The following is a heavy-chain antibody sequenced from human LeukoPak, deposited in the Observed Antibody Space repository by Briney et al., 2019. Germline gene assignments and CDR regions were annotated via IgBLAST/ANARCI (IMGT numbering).Heavy chain of an antibody. Sequence: GASVKVSCKASGYTFTSYGISWVRQAPGQGLEWMGWISAYNGNTNYAQNLQGRVTITADEPTRTAYMELTYVRSDDTAVYYCTIIPNVILFTHYFEYWGQGTLVTVSS. J-gene: IGHJ4*02. CDR2: ISAYNGNT. CDR1: GYTFTSYG. V-gene: IGHV1-18*01. D-gene: IGHD2-21*01. CDR3: TIIPNVILFTHYFEY.